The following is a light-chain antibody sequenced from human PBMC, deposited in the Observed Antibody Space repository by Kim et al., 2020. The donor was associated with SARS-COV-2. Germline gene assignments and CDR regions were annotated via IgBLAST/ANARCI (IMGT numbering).Light chain of an antibody. CDR3: QQYRTYPWT. J-gene: IGKJ1*01. CDR2: KAS. CDR1: QSINDW. Sequence: DIQMTQSPSTLSASVGDRVTITCRASQSINDWLAWYQQKPGKAPKFLIFKASSLESGVPLRFSGSGSGTEFTLDISSLQPEDSATYFCQQYRTYPWTFGQGTKVDIK. V-gene: IGKV1-5*03.